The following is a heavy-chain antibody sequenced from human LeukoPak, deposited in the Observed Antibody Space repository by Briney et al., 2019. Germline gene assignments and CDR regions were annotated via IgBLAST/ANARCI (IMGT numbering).Heavy chain of an antibody. D-gene: IGHD3-22*01. J-gene: IGHJ4*02. CDR3: ARDRDSSGLDY. CDR2: ISHDGSNK. CDR1: GFTFSSYG. Sequence: GRSLRLSCAASGFTFSSYGMHWVRQAPGKGLEWVAVISHDGSNKYYVDSVKGRFTISRDNSKNTLYLQMNSLRAEDTAVYYCARDRDSSGLDYWGQGTLVTVSS. V-gene: IGHV3-30*03.